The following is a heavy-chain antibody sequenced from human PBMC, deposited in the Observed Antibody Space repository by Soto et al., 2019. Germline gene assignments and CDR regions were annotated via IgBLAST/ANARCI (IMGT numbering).Heavy chain of an antibody. J-gene: IGHJ4*02. Sequence: GGSLRLSCAASGFTFSSYAMTWVRQAPGEGLEWVSVITNSGDDALHADSVKGRFTISRDNSKNTLYLQMNSLRAEDTAIYYCAKASGERYPGSRVFDHWGQGTLVTVSS. CDR1: GFTFSSYA. D-gene: IGHD3-10*01. V-gene: IGHV3-23*01. CDR2: ITNSGDDA. CDR3: AKASGERYPGSRVFDH.